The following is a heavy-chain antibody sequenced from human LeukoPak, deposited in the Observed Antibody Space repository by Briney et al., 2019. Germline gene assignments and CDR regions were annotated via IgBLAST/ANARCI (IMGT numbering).Heavy chain of an antibody. V-gene: IGHV3-49*04. CDR2: IRSKAYGGTT. Sequence: GGSLRLSCTVSGFTFGDYGMSWVRQAPGKGLEWVGFIRSKAYGGTTEYAASVKGRFTTSRDDSKSIAYLQMNSLKTEDTAVYYCSREAGDYWGQGTLVTVSS. J-gene: IGHJ4*02. D-gene: IGHD3-10*01. CDR1: GFTFGDYG. CDR3: SREAGDY.